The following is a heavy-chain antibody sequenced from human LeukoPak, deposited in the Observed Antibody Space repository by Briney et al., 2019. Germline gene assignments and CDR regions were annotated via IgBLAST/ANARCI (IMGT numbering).Heavy chain of an antibody. CDR1: GYTFTSYD. Sequence: SVKVSCKASGYTFTSYDINWVRQAPGQGLEWMGGIIPIFGTANYAQKFQGRVTITADESTSTAYMELSSLRSEDTAVYYCARGDCSSTSCFFLRAIVPTFQHWGQGTLVTVSS. D-gene: IGHD2-2*01. J-gene: IGHJ1*01. CDR2: IIPIFGTA. V-gene: IGHV1-69*13. CDR3: ARGDCSSTSCFFLRAIVPTFQH.